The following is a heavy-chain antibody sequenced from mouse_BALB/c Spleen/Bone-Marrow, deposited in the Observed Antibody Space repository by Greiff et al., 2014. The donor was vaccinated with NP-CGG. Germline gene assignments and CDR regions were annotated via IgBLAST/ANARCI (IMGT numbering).Heavy chain of an antibody. V-gene: IGHV1S41*01. CDR3: ARGSYYYGSSSPWFAY. CDR2: IPPGSGTT. CDR1: GYTFTSYW. Sequence: DLVKPGASVKLSCRASGYTFTSYWINWIKQRPGQDLEWIGRIPPGSGTTYYNEMFKGKATLTVDTSSTTAYIQLSSLPSEDSAVYFCARGSYYYGSSSPWFAYWGQGTLVTVSA. J-gene: IGHJ3*01. D-gene: IGHD1-1*01.